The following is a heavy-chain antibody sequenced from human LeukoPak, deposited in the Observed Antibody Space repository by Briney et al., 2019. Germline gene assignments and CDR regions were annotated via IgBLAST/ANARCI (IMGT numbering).Heavy chain of an antibody. J-gene: IGHJ4*02. CDR2: IDYSGIT. D-gene: IGHD6-6*01. V-gene: IGHV4-59*01. CDR3: ARSDSSSLPSDY. Sequence: SETLSLTCTVSGASISSYYWTWIRQPPGKGLEWIGYIDYSGITNYNPSLKGRVTISIATSKNQFSLKLNSVTAADTAMYYCARSDSSSLPSDYWGQGTLVTVSS. CDR1: GASISSYY.